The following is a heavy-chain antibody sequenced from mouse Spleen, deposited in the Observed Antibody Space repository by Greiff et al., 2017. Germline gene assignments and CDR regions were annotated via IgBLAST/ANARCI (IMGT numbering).Heavy chain of an antibody. V-gene: IGHV8-8*01. CDR1: GFSLTTFGMG. J-gene: IGHJ3*01. Sequence: QVTLKVSGPGILQPSQTLSLTCSFSGFSLTTFGMGVGWIRQPSGKGLEWLAHIWWDDDKSYNPVQKSRLTISKDISKNQVFLKIANVDTEDTATYYCARKVYYSNPVGTWFSFWGQGTLVTVSA. CDR2: IWWDDDK. CDR3: ARKVYYSNPVGTWFSF. D-gene: IGHD2-5*01.